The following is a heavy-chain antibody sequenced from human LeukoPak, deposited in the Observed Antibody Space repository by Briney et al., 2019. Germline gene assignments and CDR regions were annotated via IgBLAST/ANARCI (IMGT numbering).Heavy chain of an antibody. J-gene: IGHJ4*02. CDR3: TQDYGDYPTTFDY. D-gene: IGHD4-17*01. Sequence: GGSLRLSCTASGFTFGAYAMSWVSQAPGKGLEWVGFIRSKAYGGTTEYAGSVKGRFTISREDSKSIAYLQMNSLKTEDTAVYYCTQDYGDYPTTFDYWGQGTLVTVSS. CDR2: IRSKAYGGTT. V-gene: IGHV3-49*04. CDR1: GFTFGAYA.